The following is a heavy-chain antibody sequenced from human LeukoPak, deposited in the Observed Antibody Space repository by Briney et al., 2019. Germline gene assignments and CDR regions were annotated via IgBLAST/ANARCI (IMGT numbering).Heavy chain of an antibody. Sequence: SETLSLTCTVSGGSISSYYWSWIRQPPGKGLEWIGYIYDSGSTNYNPSLKSRVTISVDTSKNQFSLKLSSVTAADTAVYYCARDPQTTYYYGSGSYRSATGFDPWGQGTLVTVSS. CDR1: GGSISSYY. CDR2: IYDSGST. V-gene: IGHV4-59*01. J-gene: IGHJ5*02. D-gene: IGHD3-10*01. CDR3: ARDPQTTYYYGSGSYRSATGFDP.